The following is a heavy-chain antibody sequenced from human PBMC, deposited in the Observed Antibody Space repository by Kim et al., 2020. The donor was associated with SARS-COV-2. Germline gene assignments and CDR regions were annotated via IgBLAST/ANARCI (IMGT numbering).Heavy chain of an antibody. D-gene: IGHD6-19*01. Sequence: GGSLRLSCAASGFTFSSYGMHWVRQAPGKGLEWVAVISYDGSNKYYADSVKGRFTISRDNSKNTLYLQMNSLRAEDTAVYYCAKDLRRMVAVAGNYYYYGMDVWGQGTTVTVSS. CDR3: AKDLRRMVAVAGNYYYYGMDV. CDR1: GFTFSSYG. CDR2: ISYDGSNK. J-gene: IGHJ6*02. V-gene: IGHV3-30*18.